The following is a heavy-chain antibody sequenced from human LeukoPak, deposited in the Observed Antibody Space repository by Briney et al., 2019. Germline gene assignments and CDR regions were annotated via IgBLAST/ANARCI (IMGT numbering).Heavy chain of an antibody. CDR2: INSDGSST. Sequence: GGSLRLSCAASGFTFSSYWMHWVRHAPGKGLVWVSRINSDGSSTSYADSVKGRFTISRDNAKNTLYLQMNSLRAEDTAVYYCARAAYYYDSSGYYEDWGQGTLVTVSS. V-gene: IGHV3-74*01. J-gene: IGHJ4*02. CDR3: ARAAYYYDSSGYYED. CDR1: GFTFSSYW. D-gene: IGHD3-22*01.